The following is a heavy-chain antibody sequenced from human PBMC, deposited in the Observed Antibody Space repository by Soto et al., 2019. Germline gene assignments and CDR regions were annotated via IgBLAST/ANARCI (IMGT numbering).Heavy chain of an antibody. D-gene: IGHD2-15*01. CDR2: IIPIFGTA. CDR3: ARALLPCSGGSCYSGCLFDP. Sequence: GASVKVSCKASGGTFSSYAISWVRQAPGQGLEWMGGIIPIFGTANYAQKFQGRVTITADESTSTAYMELSSLRSEDTAVYYCARALLPCSGGSCYSGCLFDPWGQGTLVTVSS. CDR1: GGTFSSYA. J-gene: IGHJ5*02. V-gene: IGHV1-69*13.